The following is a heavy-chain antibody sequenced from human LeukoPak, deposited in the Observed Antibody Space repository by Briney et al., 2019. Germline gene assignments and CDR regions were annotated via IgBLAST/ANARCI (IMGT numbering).Heavy chain of an antibody. CDR2: ISDTGGGT. D-gene: IGHD3-10*01. CDR3: AKEMLRGYYYYGMDV. CDR1: RSPFSTYG. J-gene: IGHJ6*02. V-gene: IGHV3-23*01. Sequence: GGPLRFSFAARRSPFSTYGMTGVGRAPGKGLEGVQTISDTGGGTFYADSVKGRFTISRDNSQNTLFLQMNRLRADDTAIYYCAKEMLRGYYYYGMDVWGQGTTVTVSS.